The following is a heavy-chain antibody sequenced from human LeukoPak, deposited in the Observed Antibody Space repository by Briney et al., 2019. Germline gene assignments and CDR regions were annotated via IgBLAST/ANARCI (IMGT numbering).Heavy chain of an antibody. J-gene: IGHJ4*02. CDR3: ARDGWDRSSQTFDY. Sequence: PSETLSLTCTVSGVSISDYHWSWIRQPAGKGLEWIGRIYTSGSTNYNPSLKSRVAMSLDRSENQFSLKLNSVTAADTAVYYCARDGWDRSSQTFDYWGQGTLVTVSS. CDR1: GVSISDYH. CDR2: IYTSGST. V-gene: IGHV4-4*07. D-gene: IGHD6-13*01.